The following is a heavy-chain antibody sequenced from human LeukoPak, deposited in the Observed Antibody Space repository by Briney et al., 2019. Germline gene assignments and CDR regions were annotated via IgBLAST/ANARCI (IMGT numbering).Heavy chain of an antibody. D-gene: IGHD2-15*01. Sequence: ASVKVSCKVSGYTFTSYYMHWVRQAPGQGLEWMGIINPSGGSTSYAQKFQGRVTMTRDMSTSTVYMELSSLRSEDTAVYYCASDRKVEDIVVVVAAISYWFDPWGQGTLVTVSS. CDR1: GYTFTSYY. V-gene: IGHV1-46*01. J-gene: IGHJ5*02. CDR2: INPSGGST. CDR3: ASDRKVEDIVVVVAAISYWFDP.